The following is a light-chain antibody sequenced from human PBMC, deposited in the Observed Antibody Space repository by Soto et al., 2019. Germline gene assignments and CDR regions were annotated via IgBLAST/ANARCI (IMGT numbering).Light chain of an antibody. J-gene: IGLJ1*01. Sequence: QSVLTQPASVSGSPGQSITISCTGTGSDVGGYNYVSWYQQHPGKAPKLMIYDVSNRPSGVSNRFSGSKSGNTASLTISGLQDEDEADYYCSSYTSSSTYVFGTGTKVTVL. V-gene: IGLV2-14*01. CDR2: DVS. CDR3: SSYTSSSTYV. CDR1: GSDVGGYNY.